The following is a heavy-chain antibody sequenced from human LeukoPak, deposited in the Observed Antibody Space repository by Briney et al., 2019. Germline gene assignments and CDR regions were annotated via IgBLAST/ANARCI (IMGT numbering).Heavy chain of an antibody. V-gene: IGHV4-59*08. CDR2: ISYSGRT. D-gene: IGHD1-7*01. J-gene: IGHJ4*02. CDR1: GGSISSYY. Sequence: SETLSLTCTVSGGSISSYYCSWVRQPPGKGLEWIGYISYSGRTNYNPSLKSRVTVSVDTSKNQFSLKLSSVTAADTAVYYCARASNWNYFRALDYWGQGTLVTVSS. CDR3: ARASNWNYFRALDY.